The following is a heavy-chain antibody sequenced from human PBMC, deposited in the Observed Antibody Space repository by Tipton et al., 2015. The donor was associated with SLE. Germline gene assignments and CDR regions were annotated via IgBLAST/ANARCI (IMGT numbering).Heavy chain of an antibody. CDR1: GFTFSSYS. D-gene: IGHD3-10*01. Sequence: SLRLSCAASGFTFSSYSMNWVRQAPGKGLEWVAVIWYDGSNKYYADSVKGRFTISRDNSKNTLYLQMNSLRAEDTAVYYCARDLGGSPDYWGQGTLVTVSS. V-gene: IGHV3-33*08. J-gene: IGHJ4*02. CDR3: ARDLGGSPDY. CDR2: IWYDGSNK.